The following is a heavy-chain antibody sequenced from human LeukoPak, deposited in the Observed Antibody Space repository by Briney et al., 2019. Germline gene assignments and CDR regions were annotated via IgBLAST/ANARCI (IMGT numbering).Heavy chain of an antibody. Sequence: ASVKVSCKASGYTFTSYGISWVRQAPGQGLEWMGWISTYNGNTNYAQKVQGRVTTTTDTSTSTAYMELRSLRSDDTAVYYCARGLRFMEWFTNDAFDIWGQGTRVTVSS. CDR1: GYTFTSYG. V-gene: IGHV1-18*01. CDR3: ARGLRFMEWFTNDAFDI. J-gene: IGHJ3*02. CDR2: ISTYNGNT. D-gene: IGHD3-3*01.